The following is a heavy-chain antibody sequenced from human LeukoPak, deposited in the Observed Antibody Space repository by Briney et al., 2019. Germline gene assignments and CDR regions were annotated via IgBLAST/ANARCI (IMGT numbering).Heavy chain of an antibody. CDR2: ISCSGGTT. CDR3: TKANIYSNYYYYYMDV. Sequence: GGSLRLSCAACGFTFSSYARRGGRQAGGKGVEGVTAISCSGGTTYYATSVQGPFTISTDNSKNSLYLQMNSLRAEDTAVYYCTKANIYSNYYYYYMDVWGKGTTVTVSS. V-gene: IGHV3-23*01. D-gene: IGHD4-11*01. CDR1: GFTFSSYA. J-gene: IGHJ6*03.